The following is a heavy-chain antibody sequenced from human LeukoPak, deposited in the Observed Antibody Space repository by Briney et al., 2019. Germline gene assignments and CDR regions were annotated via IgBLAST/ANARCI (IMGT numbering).Heavy chain of an antibody. CDR2: IIPIFGTT. V-gene: IGHV1-69*05. CDR3: ARVSTIFGGGADY. CDR1: GDTFSSYA. D-gene: IGHD3-3*01. Sequence: GSSVKVSCKASGDTFSSYAISWVRQAPGQGLEWMGGIIPIFGTTNSAQKFQGTVTITTDESTSTHYMEMSSLRPEDTALYFCARVSTIFGGGADYWGQGTLVTVSS. J-gene: IGHJ4*02.